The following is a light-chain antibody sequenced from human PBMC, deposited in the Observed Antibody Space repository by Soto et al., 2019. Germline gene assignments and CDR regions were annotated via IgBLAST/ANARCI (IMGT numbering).Light chain of an antibody. CDR3: QQYNSYSQA. V-gene: IGKV1-5*01. CDR1: QTISSW. Sequence: DVRMTQXXSTVSASVGDRGTXTCRASQTISSWLAWYQQKPGKAPKLLIYDASSLESGVPSRFSGSGSGTEFTLTISSLQPDDFATYYCQQYNSYSQAFGQGTKVDIK. J-gene: IGKJ1*01. CDR2: DAS.